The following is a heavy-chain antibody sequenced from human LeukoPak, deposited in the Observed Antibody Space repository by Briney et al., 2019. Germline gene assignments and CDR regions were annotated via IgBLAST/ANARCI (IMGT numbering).Heavy chain of an antibody. V-gene: IGHV3-66*01. J-gene: IGHJ6*02. Sequence: GGSLRLSCAASGFTVSSNYMSWVRQAPGKGLEWVSVIYSGGSTYYADSVKGRFTISRDKSKNTLYLQMNSLRAEDTAVYYCARDSVKLLWFGELSYYGMDVWGQGTTVTVSS. D-gene: IGHD3-10*01. CDR2: IYSGGST. CDR3: ARDSVKLLWFGELSYYGMDV. CDR1: GFTVSSNY.